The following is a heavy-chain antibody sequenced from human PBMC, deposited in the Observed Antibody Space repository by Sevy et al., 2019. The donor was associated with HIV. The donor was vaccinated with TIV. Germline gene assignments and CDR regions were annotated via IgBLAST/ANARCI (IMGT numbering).Heavy chain of an antibody. J-gene: IGHJ5*02. CDR1: GYTFTSYA. V-gene: IGHV1-3*01. CDR3: ARDGKRITMIVDGFNWFDP. CDR2: INAGNGNT. D-gene: IGHD3-22*01. Sequence: ASVKVSCKASGYTFTSYAMHWVRQAPGQRLEWMGWINAGNGNTKYSQKFQGRVTITRDTSASTAYMELSSLRSEDTAVYYCARDGKRITMIVDGFNWFDPWGQGTLVTVSS.